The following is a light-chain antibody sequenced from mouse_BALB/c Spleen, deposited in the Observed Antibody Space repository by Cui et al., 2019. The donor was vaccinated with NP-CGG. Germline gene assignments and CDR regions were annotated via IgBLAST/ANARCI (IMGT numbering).Light chain of an antibody. CDR3: ALWYNNHWV. CDR1: TGAVTTNNF. V-gene: IGLV1*01. Sequence: HAVVTEVSARTTSPGETVTLTCRSNTGAVTTNNFANWVQEKPDHLFTGLIGGTNNRAPGVPARFSGSLIGDKAALTITGTQTEDEAIYFCALWYNNHWVFGGGTKLTVL. CDR2: GTN. J-gene: IGLJ1*01.